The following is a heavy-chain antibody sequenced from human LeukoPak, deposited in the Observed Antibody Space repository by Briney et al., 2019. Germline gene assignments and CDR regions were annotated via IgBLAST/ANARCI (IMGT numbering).Heavy chain of an antibody. J-gene: IGHJ4*02. CDR2: ISSSGSTI. CDR3: ARAQGYYYDSSGLIGY. CDR1: GFTFSSYA. D-gene: IGHD3-22*01. V-gene: IGHV3-11*01. Sequence: GGSLRLSCAASGFTFSSYAMSWIRQAPGKGLEWVSYISSSGSTIYYADSVKGRFTISRGNAKNSLYLQMNSLRAEDTAVYYCARAQGYYYDSSGLIGYWGQGTLVTVSS.